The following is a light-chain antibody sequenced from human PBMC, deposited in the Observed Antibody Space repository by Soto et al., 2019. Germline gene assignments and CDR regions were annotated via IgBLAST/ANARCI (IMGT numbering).Light chain of an antibody. CDR1: QSVSSSY. CDR2: GAS. Sequence: EIVLTQSPGTLSLSPGERATLSCRASQSVSSSYLVWYQQKPGQAPRLLIYGASSRATGIPDRFSGSGSGTDFPLTISRLAPEDFAVYYCQQYGSSPTFGQGTKVEIK. CDR3: QQYGSSPT. J-gene: IGKJ1*01. V-gene: IGKV3-20*01.